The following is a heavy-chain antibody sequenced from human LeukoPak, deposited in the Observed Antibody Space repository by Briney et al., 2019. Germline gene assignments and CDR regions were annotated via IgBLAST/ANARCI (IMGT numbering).Heavy chain of an antibody. CDR2: IWYDGSNK. V-gene: IGHV3-33*06. D-gene: IGHD6-6*01. Sequence: GGSLRLSCAASGFTFSSYGMHWVRQAPGKGLEWVAVIWYDGSNKYYADSVKGRFTISRDNSKNALFLQMDLLRAEDTAVYYCAKGSAAARPYYFDYWGLGVLVTVSS. J-gene: IGHJ4*02. CDR1: GFTFSSYG. CDR3: AKGSAAARPYYFDY.